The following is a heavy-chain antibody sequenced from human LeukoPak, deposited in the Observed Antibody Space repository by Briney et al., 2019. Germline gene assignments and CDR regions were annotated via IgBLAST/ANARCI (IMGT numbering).Heavy chain of an antibody. CDR2: ISGSGAST. J-gene: IGHJ4*02. Sequence: GGSLRLSCAASGFTFSSYAMSWVRQTPGKGLEWVSTISGSGASTYYTDSVKGRFTISRDNSKNTLLLQMNSLRAEDTAVYYCARGDSSSWSSPPPFDYWGQGTLVTVSS. CDR1: GFTFSSYA. D-gene: IGHD6-13*01. CDR3: ARGDSSSWSSPPPFDY. V-gene: IGHV3-23*01.